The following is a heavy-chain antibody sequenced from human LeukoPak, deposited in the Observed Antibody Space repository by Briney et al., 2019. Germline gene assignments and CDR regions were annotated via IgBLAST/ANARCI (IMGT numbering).Heavy chain of an antibody. D-gene: IGHD3-10*01. Sequence: GGSLRLSCAASGFTFSSYGMHWVRQAPGKGLEWVAFIRYDGSNKYYADSVKGRFTISRDNSKNTLYLQMNSLRAEDTAVYYCAKRWFGEYMDPFPRYIDYWGQGPLVTVSS. J-gene: IGHJ4*02. CDR3: AKRWFGEYMDPFPRYIDY. CDR2: IRYDGSNK. CDR1: GFTFSSYG. V-gene: IGHV3-30*02.